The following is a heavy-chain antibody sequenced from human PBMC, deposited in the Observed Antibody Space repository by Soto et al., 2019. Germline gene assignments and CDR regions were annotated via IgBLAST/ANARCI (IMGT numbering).Heavy chain of an antibody. J-gene: IGHJ6*02. D-gene: IGHD3-16*01. CDR2: INGYTGNT. V-gene: IGHV1-18*01. Sequence: GASVKVSCTASGYTFTIYGLSWVRQAPGQGLEWMGWINGYTGNTNYAQKFQGRVTMTTDTSTNTAYLDLWTLISDDTAVYYCARSWVTGKGGIDVWGQGTTVTVSS. CDR1: GYTFTIYG. CDR3: ARSWVTGKGGIDV.